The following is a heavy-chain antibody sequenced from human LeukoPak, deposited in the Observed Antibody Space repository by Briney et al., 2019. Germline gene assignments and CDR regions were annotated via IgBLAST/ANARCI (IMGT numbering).Heavy chain of an antibody. CDR1: GFTFSSYG. CDR3: ARGADTGYSSDS. CDR2: IRYDGSNK. V-gene: IGHV3-30*02. D-gene: IGHD6-19*01. Sequence: PGGYLRLSCAASGFTFSSYGMHWVRQAPGKGLEWVAFIRYDGSNKYYADSVKGRFTISRDNSKNTLYLQMNSLRAKDTAVYSCARGADTGYSSDSWGQGTLVTVSS. J-gene: IGHJ5*02.